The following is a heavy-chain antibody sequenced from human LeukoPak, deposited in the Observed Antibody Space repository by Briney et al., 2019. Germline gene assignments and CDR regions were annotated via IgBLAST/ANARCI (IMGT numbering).Heavy chain of an antibody. V-gene: IGHV5-51*01. CDR1: GYSFTRNW. D-gene: IGHD2-8*01. J-gene: IGHJ4*02. CDR2: IYPGDSET. CDR3: TKRANGHSFDY. Sequence: GESRKISCQGSGYSFTRNWIGWVRQMPGKGLEWMGIIYPGDSETRYSPSFQGQVTISADKSSSIAYLQWSSLKASDTAMYYCTKRANGHSFDYWGQGTLVTVSS.